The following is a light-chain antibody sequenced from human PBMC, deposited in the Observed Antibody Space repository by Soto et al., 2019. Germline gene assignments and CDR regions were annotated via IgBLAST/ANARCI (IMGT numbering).Light chain of an antibody. J-gene: IGLJ1*01. CDR2: GNS. Sequence: LTQPPSVSGAPGQRVTISCTGSSSNIGAGYDVHWYQQLPGTAPKLLIYGNSNRPSGVPDRFSGSKSGTSASLAITGLQAEDEADYYCQSYDSSLSGYVFGTGTKLTVL. CDR1: SSNIGAGYD. V-gene: IGLV1-40*01. CDR3: QSYDSSLSGYV.